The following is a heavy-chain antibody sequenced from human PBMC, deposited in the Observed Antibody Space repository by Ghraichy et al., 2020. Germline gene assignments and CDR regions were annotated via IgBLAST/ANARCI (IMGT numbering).Heavy chain of an antibody. Sequence: GGSLRLSCAASGFTFDDYAMHWVRQAPGKGLEWVSGISWNSGSIGYADSVKGRFTISRDNAKNSLYLQMNSLRAEDTALYYCAKDQDIVATMVFDYWGQGTLVTVSS. J-gene: IGHJ4*02. V-gene: IGHV3-9*01. D-gene: IGHD5-12*01. CDR1: GFTFDDYA. CDR3: AKDQDIVATMVFDY. CDR2: ISWNSGSI.